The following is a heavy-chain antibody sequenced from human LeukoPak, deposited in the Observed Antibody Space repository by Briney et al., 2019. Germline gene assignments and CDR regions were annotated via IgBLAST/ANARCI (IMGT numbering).Heavy chain of an antibody. V-gene: IGHV3-7*01. Sequence: SGGSLRLSCAASGFSFSSYWMSWVRQVPGKGLEWVANIRQDGSEKYYVDSVKGRFTISRDNAKNSLYLQMNSLRVEDTAVYYCARDLGPESRVVNCHYWGQGTLVTVSS. CDR1: GFSFSSYW. CDR2: IRQDGSEK. D-gene: IGHD3-3*01. CDR3: ARDLGPESRVVNCHY. J-gene: IGHJ4*02.